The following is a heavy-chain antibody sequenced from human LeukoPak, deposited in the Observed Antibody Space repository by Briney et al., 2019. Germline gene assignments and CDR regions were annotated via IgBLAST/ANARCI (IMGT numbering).Heavy chain of an antibody. Sequence: GGSLRLSCAASGFTFSSHAMSWVRQAPGKGLEWVSAISGGGGSTYYADSVKGRFTISRDNSKNTLYLQMNSLRAEDTAVYYCAKASRYCSGGTCYSIRTGFDYWGQGTLVTVSS. D-gene: IGHD2-15*01. CDR1: GFTFSSHA. CDR3: AKASRYCSGGTCYSIRTGFDY. V-gene: IGHV3-23*01. J-gene: IGHJ4*02. CDR2: ISGGGGST.